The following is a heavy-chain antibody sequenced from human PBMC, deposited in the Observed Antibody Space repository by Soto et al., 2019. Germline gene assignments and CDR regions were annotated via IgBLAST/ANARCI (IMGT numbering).Heavy chain of an antibody. Sequence: GGSLRLSCAASGFTFSSYGMHWVRQAPGKGLEWVAVISYDGSNKYYADSVKGRFTISRDNSKNTLYLQMNSLRAEDTAVYYCAKDLAMVTGGYGMDVWGQGTTVTVSS. CDR1: GFTFSSYG. J-gene: IGHJ6*02. CDR2: ISYDGSNK. V-gene: IGHV3-30*18. CDR3: AKDLAMVTGGYGMDV. D-gene: IGHD5-18*01.